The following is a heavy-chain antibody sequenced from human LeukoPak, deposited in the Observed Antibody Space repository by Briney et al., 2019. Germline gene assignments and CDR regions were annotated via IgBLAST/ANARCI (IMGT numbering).Heavy chain of an antibody. J-gene: IGHJ5*02. CDR3: ARECSSTTCYTRSFDP. V-gene: IGHV4-38-2*02. CDR2: LYHSGGT. Sequence: PSETLSLTCIDSGYSISSGYYWGWIRQPPGKGLEWIGNLYHSGGTYYNPSLRSRATISGDTSKNQFSLSLSSVTAADTAVYYCARECSSTTCYTRSFDPWGQGTLVTVSS. CDR1: GYSISSGYY. D-gene: IGHD2-2*02.